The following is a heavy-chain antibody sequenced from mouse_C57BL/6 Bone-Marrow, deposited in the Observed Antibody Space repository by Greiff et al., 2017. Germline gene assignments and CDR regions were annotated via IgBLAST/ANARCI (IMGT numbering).Heavy chain of an antibody. J-gene: IGHJ3*01. V-gene: IGHV14-4*01. CDR2: IDPENGDT. D-gene: IGHD1-3*01. CDR1: GFNIKDDY. Sequence: VQLQQSGAELVRPGASVKLSCTASGFNIKDDYMHWVKQRPEQGLEWIGWIDPENGDTEYASKFQGKATITADTSSNTAYLQLSSLTSEDTAVYYCARSGSSWFAYWGQGTLVTVSA. CDR3: ARSGSSWFAY.